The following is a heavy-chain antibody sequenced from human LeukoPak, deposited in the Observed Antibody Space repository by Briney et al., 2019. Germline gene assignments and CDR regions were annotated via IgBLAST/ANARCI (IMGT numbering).Heavy chain of an antibody. J-gene: IGHJ4*02. CDR1: GFTFSSYW. D-gene: IGHD3-3*01. CDR3: ARGYDFWSGYPYYFDY. CDR2: IKQDGSEK. Sequence: GGSLRLSCAASGFTFSSYWMSWVRQAPGKGLEWVANIKQDGSEKYHVDSVKGRFTISRDNAKNSLYLQMNSLRAEDTAVYYCARGYDFWSGYPYYFDYWGQGTLVTVSS. V-gene: IGHV3-7*04.